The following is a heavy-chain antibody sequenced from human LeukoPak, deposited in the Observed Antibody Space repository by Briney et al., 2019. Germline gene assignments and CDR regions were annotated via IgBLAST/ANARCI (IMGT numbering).Heavy chain of an antibody. CDR1: GYSFTRYG. J-gene: IGHJ4*02. Sequence: ASVKVSCKASGYSFTRYGISWVRQAPGQGLEWMGWISAYNGDTNYAQKPQGRVTMTADTSTSTAYMELRSLRSDDTAVYYCARDALVMTAFAFDYWGQGTLVTVSS. V-gene: IGHV1-18*01. CDR2: ISAYNGDT. D-gene: IGHD2-21*02. CDR3: ARDALVMTAFAFDY.